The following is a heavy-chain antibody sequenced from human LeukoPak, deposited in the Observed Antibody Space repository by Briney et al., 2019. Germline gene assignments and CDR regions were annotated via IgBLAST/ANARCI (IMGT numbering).Heavy chain of an antibody. CDR3: AELGITMIGGV. CDR2: ISSSGSTI. V-gene: IGHV3-48*04. Sequence: GGSLRLSCAASGFTFNSFGMHWVRQAPGKGLEWVSYISSSGSTIYYADSVKGRFTISRDNAKNSLYLQMNSLRAEDTAVYYCAELGITMIGGVWGKGTTVTISS. J-gene: IGHJ6*04. CDR1: GFTFNSFG. D-gene: IGHD3-10*02.